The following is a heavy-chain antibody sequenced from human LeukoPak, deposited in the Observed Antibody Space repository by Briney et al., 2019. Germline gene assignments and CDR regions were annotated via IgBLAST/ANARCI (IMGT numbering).Heavy chain of an antibody. CDR3: AREGSGSYLGYYYYMGI. D-gene: IGHD3-10*01. Sequence: SETLSLTCTVSGGSISSYDYSWIRQPAGKGLEWIGRINTSGSTNYNPSLKSRVTISADKSKKQFSLRLTSVNAADTAVYYCAREGSGSYLGYYYYMGIWGTGTTVTVSS. J-gene: IGHJ6*03. CDR2: INTSGST. V-gene: IGHV4-4*07. CDR1: GGSISSYD.